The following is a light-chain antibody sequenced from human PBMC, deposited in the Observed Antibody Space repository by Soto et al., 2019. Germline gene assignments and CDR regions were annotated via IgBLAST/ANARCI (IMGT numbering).Light chain of an antibody. Sequence: DIQMTQSPSSVSASVGERVTITCRASQNIWRLLAWYQQKPGKAPELLIYDASSLQSGVPPRFSGSGSGTDFTLTISSLQPEDFAVYYCQQYGSSGTFGQGTKVDIK. CDR3: QQYGSSGT. CDR1: QNIWRL. J-gene: IGKJ1*01. CDR2: DAS. V-gene: IGKV1-12*01.